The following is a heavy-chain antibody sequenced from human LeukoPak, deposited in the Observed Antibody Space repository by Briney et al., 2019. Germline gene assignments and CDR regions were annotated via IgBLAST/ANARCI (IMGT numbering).Heavy chain of an antibody. J-gene: IGHJ4*02. CDR1: GASINSADYY. CDR2: IYYSGNT. V-gene: IGHV4-30-4*08. CDR3: ARKGHCSSTTCFDY. D-gene: IGHD2-2*01. Sequence: SETLSLTCSVSGASINSADYYWSWIRQPPGKGLEWIGYIYYSGNTFYNPSLKSRVTMSVDTSKNQFSLNLSSVTAADTAVYYCARKGHCSSTTCFDYWGQGTLVTVSS.